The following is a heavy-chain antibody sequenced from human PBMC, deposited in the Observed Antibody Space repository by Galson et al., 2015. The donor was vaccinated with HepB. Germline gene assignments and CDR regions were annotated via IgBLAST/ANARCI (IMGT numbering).Heavy chain of an antibody. Sequence: SVKVSCKASGYTFTGYYMHWVRQAPGQGLEWMGWINPNSGGTNYAQKFQGWVTMTRDTSISTAYMELSRLRSDDTAVYYCAREPAYSSSTGGYWFDPWGQGTLVTVSS. CDR1: GYTFTGYY. CDR2: INPNSGGT. V-gene: IGHV1-2*04. CDR3: AREPAYSSSTGGYWFDP. J-gene: IGHJ5*02. D-gene: IGHD6-6*01.